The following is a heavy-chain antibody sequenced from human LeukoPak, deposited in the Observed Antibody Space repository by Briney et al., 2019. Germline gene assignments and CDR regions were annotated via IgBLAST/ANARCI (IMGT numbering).Heavy chain of an antibody. J-gene: IGHJ5*02. Sequence: GGSLRLSCAASGFTFSSYAMHWVRQAPGKGLEWVAVISYDGSNKYYADSVKGRFTISRDNSKNTLYLQMNSLRAEDTAVYYXXRGSMQWLVAMEWNNWFDPWGQGTLVTVSS. CDR2: ISYDGSNK. CDR1: GFTFSSYA. CDR3: XRGSMQWLVAMEWNNWFDP. V-gene: IGHV3-30*04. D-gene: IGHD6-19*01.